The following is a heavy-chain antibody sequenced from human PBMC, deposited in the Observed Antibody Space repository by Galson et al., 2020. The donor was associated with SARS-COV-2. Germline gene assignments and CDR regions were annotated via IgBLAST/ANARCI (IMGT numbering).Heavy chain of an antibody. CDR2: INHSGST. D-gene: IGHD4-17*01. CDR3: VRSPSRLRWFRFDY. V-gene: IGHV4-34*01. J-gene: IGHJ4*02. Sequence: SETLSLTCAVYGGSFNGYYGSWLRQPPGKGLEWIGEINHSGSTNYNASLKSRVTMSVDMSKNQFSLILTSVTAADTAVYYCVRSPSRLRWFRFDYGGQGALVTVSS. CDR1: GGSFNGYY.